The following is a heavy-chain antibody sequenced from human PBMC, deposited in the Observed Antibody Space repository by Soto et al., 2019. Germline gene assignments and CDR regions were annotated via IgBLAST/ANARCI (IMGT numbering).Heavy chain of an antibody. Sequence: SQTLSLTFAISVDSVSSNSAAWNWIRQSPSRGLEWLGRTYYRSKWYNDYAVSVKGRITINPDTSKNQFSLQLNSVTPEDTAVYYCARDRSTWGQGWFDPWGQGTLVTVSS. D-gene: IGHD7-27*01. V-gene: IGHV6-1*01. J-gene: IGHJ5*02. CDR3: ARDRSTWGQGWFDP. CDR1: VDSVSSNSAA. CDR2: TYYRSKWYN.